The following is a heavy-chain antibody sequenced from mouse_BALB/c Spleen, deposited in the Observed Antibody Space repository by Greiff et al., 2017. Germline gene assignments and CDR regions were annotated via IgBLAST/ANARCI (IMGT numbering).Heavy chain of an antibody. CDR1: GFTFSSFG. CDR2: ISSGSSTI. Sequence: EVQVVESGGGLVQPGGSRKLSCAASGFTFSSFGMHWVRQAPEKGLEWVAYISSGSSTIYYADTVKGRFTISRDNPKNTLFLQMTSLRSEDTAMYYCARKKALGAMDYWGQGTSVTVSS. V-gene: IGHV5-17*02. J-gene: IGHJ4*01. D-gene: IGHD6-1*01. CDR3: ARKKALGAMDY.